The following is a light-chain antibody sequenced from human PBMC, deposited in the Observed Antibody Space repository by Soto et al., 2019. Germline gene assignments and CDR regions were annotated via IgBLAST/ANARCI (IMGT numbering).Light chain of an antibody. J-gene: IGLJ1*01. Sequence: QSVLTQPPSVSGSPGQSATISCTGISSDIGSYNRVSWYRQPPGTAPKLMIYAVNNRPSGVPDRFSGSTSGNTASLTISGVQAEGEGDYYCSLYTSISWDVFGTGKKLTVL. CDR3: SLYTSISWDV. V-gene: IGLV2-18*01. CDR2: AVN. CDR1: SSDIGSYNR.